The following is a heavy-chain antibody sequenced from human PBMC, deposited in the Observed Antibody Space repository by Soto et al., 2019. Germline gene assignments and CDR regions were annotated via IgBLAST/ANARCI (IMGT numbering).Heavy chain of an antibody. D-gene: IGHD1-26*01. CDR1: GGSISSYY. CDR3: ARGGYNKDY. CDR2: IYYSGST. Sequence: QVQLQESGPGLVKPSETLSLTCTVSGGSISSYYWSWIRQPPGKGLEWIGYIYYSGSTNYNPSLKRRVTISVDTSKNQFSLQLSSVTAADTAVYYCARGGYNKDYWGQGTLVTVSS. V-gene: IGHV4-59*01. J-gene: IGHJ4*02.